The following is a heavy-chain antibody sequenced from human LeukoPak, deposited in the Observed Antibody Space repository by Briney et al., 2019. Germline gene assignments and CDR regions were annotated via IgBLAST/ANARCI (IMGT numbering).Heavy chain of an antibody. V-gene: IGHV4-59*01. CDR2: IYYSGST. D-gene: IGHD6-19*01. CDR1: GGSISSYY. J-gene: IGHJ4*02. Sequence: SETLSLTCTVSGGSISSYYWSWIRQPPGKGLEWIGYIYYSGSTNYNPSLKSRVTISVDTSKNQFSLKLSSVRAADTAVYYCARDLSSSFDYWGQGTLVTVSS. CDR3: ARDLSSSFDY.